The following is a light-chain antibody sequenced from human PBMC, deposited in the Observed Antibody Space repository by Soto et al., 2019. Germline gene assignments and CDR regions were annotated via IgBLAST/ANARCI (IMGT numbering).Light chain of an antibody. CDR3: QQRSDWPLT. CDR2: DAS. Sequence: EIVLTQSPTTLSLSPGGRATLSCRASQSVSSYFAWYQQKPGQAPRLLIYDASTRAAGIPARFSGSGSGTDFTLPISSLEPEDFAVYYCQQRSDWPLTFGGGTKVEIK. J-gene: IGKJ4*01. V-gene: IGKV3-11*01. CDR1: QSVSSY.